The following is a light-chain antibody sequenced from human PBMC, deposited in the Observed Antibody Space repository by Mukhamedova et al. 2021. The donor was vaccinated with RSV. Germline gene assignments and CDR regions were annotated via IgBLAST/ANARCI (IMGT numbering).Light chain of an antibody. J-gene: IGKJ2*01. CDR3: QQYNSFSYT. CDR1: SW. CDR2: KAS. V-gene: IGKV1-5*03. Sequence: SWLAWYQQKPGKAPKLLIYKASSLESGVPSRFSGSGSGTEFTLTISSLQPDDFATYYCQQYNSFSYTFGQGTKLEIK.